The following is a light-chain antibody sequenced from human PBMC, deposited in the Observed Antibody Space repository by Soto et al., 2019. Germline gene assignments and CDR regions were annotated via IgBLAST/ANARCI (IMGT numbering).Light chain of an antibody. Sequence: DFVMTQTPLSLSVAPGQPASISCKSSQSLLHITGETFLFWYLHKPGQSPQLLIYQVSTRVSGVPERFSGSGSGTDFTLEISRVETDDVGIYYCMQSTQLPPTFGQGTRLEIK. V-gene: IGKV2D-29*02. CDR3: MQSTQLPPT. J-gene: IGKJ5*01. CDR2: QVS. CDR1: QSLLHITGETF.